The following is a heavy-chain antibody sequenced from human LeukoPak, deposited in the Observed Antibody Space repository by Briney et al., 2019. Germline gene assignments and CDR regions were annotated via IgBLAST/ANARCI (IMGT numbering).Heavy chain of an antibody. J-gene: IGHJ4*02. Sequence: GGSLRLSCAASGFTFSSYSMNWVRQAPGKGLEWVSSTSSSSSYIYYADSVKGRFTISRDNAKNSLYLQMNSLRAEDTAVYYCAGGKQREYQLPRGDYWGQGTLVTVSS. V-gene: IGHV3-21*01. CDR3: AGGKQREYQLPRGDY. CDR1: GFTFSSYS. CDR2: TSSSSSYI. D-gene: IGHD2-2*01.